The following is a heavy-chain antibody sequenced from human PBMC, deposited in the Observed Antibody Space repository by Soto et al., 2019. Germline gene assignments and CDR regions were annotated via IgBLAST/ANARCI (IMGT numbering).Heavy chain of an antibody. V-gene: IGHV3-23*01. CDR2: IFGSGRTT. CDR3: AKSQSGSFFAAFDL. D-gene: IGHD1-26*01. CDR1: GFDFSSDV. Sequence: GGSLRLSCAASGFDFSSDVMNWVRQAPGKGLEWVASIFGSGRTTYYADSVKGRFNISRDNSKNALYLQLNSLRVEDTALYYCAKSQSGSFFAAFDLWGQGAMVTVSS. J-gene: IGHJ3*01.